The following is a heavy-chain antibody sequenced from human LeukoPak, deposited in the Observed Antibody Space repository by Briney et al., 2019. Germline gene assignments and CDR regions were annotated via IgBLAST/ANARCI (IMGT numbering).Heavy chain of an antibody. CDR2: ISYDGSNK. CDR1: GFTFSSYG. J-gene: IGHJ4*02. V-gene: IGHV3-30*03. Sequence: PGGSLRLSCAASGFTFSSYGMHWVRQAPGKGLEWVAVISYDGSNKYYADSVKGRFTISRENAKNSLYLQMNSLRAEDTAVYYCARIGRAGSAAGYYFDYWGQGTLVTVSS. D-gene: IGHD6-13*01. CDR3: ARIGRAGSAAGYYFDY.